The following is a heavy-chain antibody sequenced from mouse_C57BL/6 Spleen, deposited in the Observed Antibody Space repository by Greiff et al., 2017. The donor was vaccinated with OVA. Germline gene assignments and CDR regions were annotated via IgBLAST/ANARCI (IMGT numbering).Heavy chain of an antibody. D-gene: IGHD2-3*01. CDR1: GYTFTSYW. CDR2: IYPSDSET. CDR3: ARNDGYLAY. J-gene: IGHJ3*01. Sequence: QVQLQQPGAELVRPGSSVKLSCKASGYTFTSYWMDWVKQRPVQGLDWIGNIYPSDSETHYNQKFKDKATLTVDKSSSTAYMQLSSLTSEDSAVYYCARNDGYLAYWGQGTLVTVSA. V-gene: IGHV1-61*01.